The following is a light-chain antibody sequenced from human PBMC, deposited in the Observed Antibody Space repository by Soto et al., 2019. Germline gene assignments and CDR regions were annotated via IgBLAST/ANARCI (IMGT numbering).Light chain of an antibody. J-gene: IGKJ3*01. V-gene: IGKV1-13*02. CDR2: DAS. CDR1: QGINSA. Sequence: AIQLTQSPSSLSASVGDRVTITCRASQGINSALAWYHQKPGKAPNLLIYDASSLGSGVPSRFSGSGSATDFTLTISSLQPEDFETYYSQQFNSYPFTFCPGTKVDIK. CDR3: QQFNSYPFT.